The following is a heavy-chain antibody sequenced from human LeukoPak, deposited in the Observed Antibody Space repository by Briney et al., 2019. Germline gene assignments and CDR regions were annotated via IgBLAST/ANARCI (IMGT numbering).Heavy chain of an antibody. D-gene: IGHD3-22*01. Sequence: PSETLSLTCTVSGGSISSYYWSWIRQPPGKGLEWIGYIYYSGSTNYNPSLKSRVTISVDTSKNQFPLKLSSVTAADTAVYYCAGRDPQYYDSSGYYDYWGQGTLVTVSS. V-gene: IGHV4-59*01. CDR2: IYYSGST. CDR3: AGRDPQYYDSSGYYDY. CDR1: GGSISSYY. J-gene: IGHJ4*02.